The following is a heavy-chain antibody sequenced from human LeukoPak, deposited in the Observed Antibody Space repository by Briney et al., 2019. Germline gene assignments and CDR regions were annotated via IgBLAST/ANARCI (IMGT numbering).Heavy chain of an antibody. CDR2: MFYSGST. J-gene: IGHJ4*02. CDR3: ARHGTRSFDY. V-gene: IGHV4-39*01. Sequence: SGTLSLTCTVSGGSISSDTYYWGWIRQPPGKGLDWIGSMFYSGSTYYNPSLKSRVTISVDTSKNQFSLRLRSVTAADTAVYYCARHGTRSFDYWGQGTLVTVSS. CDR1: GGSISSDTYY. D-gene: IGHD2-2*01.